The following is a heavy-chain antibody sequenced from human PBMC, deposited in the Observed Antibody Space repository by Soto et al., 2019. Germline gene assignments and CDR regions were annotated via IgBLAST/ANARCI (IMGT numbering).Heavy chain of an antibody. Sequence: LGASLKISGKGSGYSFTSYSISWVRQMPGKGLKWMGMIDPSDSYTNYSPSLQGHVTISADKSISTAYMQWSSLKASDTAMYYCTRRGYPPPSGMDVWGQGTRSPSP. V-gene: IGHV5-10-1*01. CDR1: GYSFTSYS. CDR2: IDPSDSYT. CDR3: TRRGYPPPSGMDV. J-gene: IGHJ6*02. D-gene: IGHD3-22*01.